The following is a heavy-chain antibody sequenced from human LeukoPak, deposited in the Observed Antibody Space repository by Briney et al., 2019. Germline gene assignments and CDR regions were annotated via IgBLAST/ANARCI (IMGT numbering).Heavy chain of an antibody. CDR1: GGSFSGYD. Sequence: PSETLSLTCAVYGGSFSGYDWSWIRQPPGKGLEWIGEINHSGSTNSNPSLKSRVTISVDTSKNQFSLRLSSVTAADPAAYYCARGISYYYDSSGYYPGAYYYYGMDVWGQGTTVTVSS. CDR2: INHSGST. D-gene: IGHD3-22*01. J-gene: IGHJ6*02. CDR3: ARGISYYYDSSGYYPGAYYYYGMDV. V-gene: IGHV4-34*01.